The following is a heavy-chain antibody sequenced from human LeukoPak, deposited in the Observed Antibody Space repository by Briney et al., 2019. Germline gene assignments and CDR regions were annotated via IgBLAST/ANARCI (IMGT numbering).Heavy chain of an antibody. Sequence: ASVKVSCKASGYTFTGYYMHWVRQAPGQGLEWMGWISAYNGNTNYAQKLQGRVTMTTDTSTSTAYMELRSLRSDDTAVYYCAINIAAAGTAYYYYGMDVWGQGTTVTVSS. V-gene: IGHV1-18*04. CDR1: GYTFTGYY. J-gene: IGHJ6*02. CDR3: AINIAAAGTAYYYYGMDV. CDR2: ISAYNGNT. D-gene: IGHD6-13*01.